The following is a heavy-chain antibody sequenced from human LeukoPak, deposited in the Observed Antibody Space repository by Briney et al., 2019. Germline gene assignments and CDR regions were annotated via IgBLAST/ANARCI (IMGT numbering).Heavy chain of an antibody. CDR2: INHSGST. V-gene: IGHV4-34*01. CDR1: GGSFSGYY. D-gene: IGHD4-17*01. CDR3: ARLFYGDFPYYFDY. J-gene: IGHJ4*02. Sequence: SETLSLTCAVYGGSFSGYYWSWIRQPPGKGLEWIGEINHSGSTNYNPSLKRRVTISVDTSKNQFSLKLSSVPAADTAVYYCARLFYGDFPYYFDYWGQGTLVTVSS.